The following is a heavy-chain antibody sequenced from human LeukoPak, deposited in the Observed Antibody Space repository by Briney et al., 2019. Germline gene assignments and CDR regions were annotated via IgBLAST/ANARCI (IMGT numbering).Heavy chain of an antibody. D-gene: IGHD6-19*01. CDR1: GGSISGYY. CDR2: VYNSGST. J-gene: IGHJ4*02. Sequence: SETLSLTCTVSGGSISGYYWSWIRQPPGKELEWIGYVYNSGSTNYNPSLKSRVTISVDTSKNQFSLKLRSVTAADTAVYYCARGGSSGWYEDFWGQGTLVTVSS. V-gene: IGHV4-59*01. CDR3: ARGGSSGWYEDF.